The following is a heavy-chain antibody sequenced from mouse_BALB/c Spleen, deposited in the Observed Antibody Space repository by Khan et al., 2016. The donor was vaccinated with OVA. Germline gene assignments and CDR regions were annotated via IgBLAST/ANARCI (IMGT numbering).Heavy chain of an antibody. J-gene: IGHJ3*01. V-gene: IGHV1-4*01. D-gene: IGHD2-14*01. CDR1: GYTSSSYT. CDR2: INPSNSYT. Sequence: QVQLKESGAELARPGASVKMSCRASGYTSSSYTIHWIIQRPGQALEWIGYINPSNSYTNYNQNFKDKATLIVDKSSTTAYMQLSSLTSEDSAVYYGVSEGAYLRSDGWLAYWGQGTLVTVSA. CDR3: VSEGAYLRSDGWLAY.